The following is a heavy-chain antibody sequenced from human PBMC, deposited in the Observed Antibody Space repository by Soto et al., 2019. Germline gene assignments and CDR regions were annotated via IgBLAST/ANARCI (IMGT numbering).Heavy chain of an antibody. Sequence: PSETLSLTCTVSGGSISSSSYYWGWIRQPPGKGLEWIGSIYYSGSTYYNPDLKSRLTISVDTSKNQLSMKLSSVTAADTAVYYCATSNWFDTWGQGTMVTVSS. CDR3: ATSNWFDT. J-gene: IGHJ5*02. CDR2: IYYSGST. CDR1: GGSISSSSYY. V-gene: IGHV4-39*01.